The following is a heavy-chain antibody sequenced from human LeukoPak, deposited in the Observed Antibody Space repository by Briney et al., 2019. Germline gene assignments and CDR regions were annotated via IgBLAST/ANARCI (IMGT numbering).Heavy chain of an antibody. CDR2: IYSGGST. V-gene: IGHV3-66*01. CDR3: ARTSRGVITY. J-gene: IGHJ4*02. D-gene: IGHD3-3*01. CDR1: GFTVSSNY. Sequence: PGGSLRLSCAASGFTVSSNYMSWVRRAPGKGLEWVSVIYSGGSTYYADSVKGRFTISRDNSKSTLYLQMNSLRAEDTAVYYCARTSRGVITYWGQGTLVTVSS.